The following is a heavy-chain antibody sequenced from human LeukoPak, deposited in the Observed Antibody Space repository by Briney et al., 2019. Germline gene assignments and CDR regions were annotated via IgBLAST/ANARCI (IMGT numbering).Heavy chain of an antibody. CDR1: GITLSNYG. J-gene: IGHJ4*02. V-gene: IGHV3-23*01. CDR3: AKRGVVIRVILVGFHKEAYYFDS. CDR2: ISGSGGST. Sequence: GGSLRLSCRVSGITLSNYGMSWVRLAPGKGLEWVAGISGSGGSTKYADSVKGRFTISRDNPKNTLYLQMTSLRAEDTAVYFCAKRGVVIRVILVGFHKEAYYFDSWGQGALVTVSS. D-gene: IGHD3-22*01.